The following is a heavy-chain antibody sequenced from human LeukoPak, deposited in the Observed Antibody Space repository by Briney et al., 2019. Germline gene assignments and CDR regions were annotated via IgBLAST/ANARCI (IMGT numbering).Heavy chain of an antibody. D-gene: IGHD2-21*02. Sequence: GGSLILSCAAPGFTFSSYSMNWVRQAPGKGLEWVPPIISSSSYIYYADSVKGRFTISRDNAKNSLYLQMNSLRAEDTAVYYCAKDLYVLLTRGDCYNWFDPWGQGTLVTVSS. V-gene: IGHV3-21*01. CDR1: GFTFSSYS. CDR2: IISSSSYI. J-gene: IGHJ5*02. CDR3: AKDLYVLLTRGDCYNWFDP.